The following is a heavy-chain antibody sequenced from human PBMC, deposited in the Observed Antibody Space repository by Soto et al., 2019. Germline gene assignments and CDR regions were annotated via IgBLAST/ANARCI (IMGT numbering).Heavy chain of an antibody. Sequence: QLQLQESGPGLVKPSETLSLTCTVSGGSISSSSYYWGWIRQPPGKGLEWIGSIYYSGSTYYNPSLKSRVTISVDTSKTQFSLKLSSVTAADTAVYYCAGRGLLGTGVKGGDYWGQGTLVTVSS. CDR1: GGSISSSSYY. CDR3: AGRGLLGTGVKGGDY. CDR2: IYYSGST. J-gene: IGHJ4*02. D-gene: IGHD3-10*01. V-gene: IGHV4-39*01.